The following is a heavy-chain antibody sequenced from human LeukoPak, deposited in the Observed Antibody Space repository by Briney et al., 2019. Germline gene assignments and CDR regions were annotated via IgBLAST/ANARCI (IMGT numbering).Heavy chain of an antibody. V-gene: IGHV4-28*01. CDR1: GDSISSNHW. CDR2: IYYTGST. D-gene: IGHD6-6*01. Sequence: PSDTLSLTCAVSGDSISSNHWWGWIRQPPGKALEWMGYIYYTGSTNYNPSLKSRVTMSVDTSKNQFSLKLSSVTAADTAVYYCARLAAGRLVDYWGQGTLVTVSS. CDR3: ARLAAGRLVDY. J-gene: IGHJ4*02.